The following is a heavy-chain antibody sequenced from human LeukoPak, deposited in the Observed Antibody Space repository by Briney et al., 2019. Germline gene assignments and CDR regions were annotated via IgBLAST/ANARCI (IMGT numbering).Heavy chain of an antibody. J-gene: IGHJ4*02. Sequence: ASVKVSCKVSGDTLTELSMHWVRQVPGKGLEWMGGFDPEDGETVYAQKFQGRVTMTEDTSTDTAYMELSSLRSEDTAVYYCAGPGRDDILVGYFKSTYDYWGQGTLVTVSS. CDR2: FDPEDGET. D-gene: IGHD3-9*01. CDR3: AGPGRDDILVGYFKSTYDY. V-gene: IGHV1-24*01. CDR1: GDTLTELS.